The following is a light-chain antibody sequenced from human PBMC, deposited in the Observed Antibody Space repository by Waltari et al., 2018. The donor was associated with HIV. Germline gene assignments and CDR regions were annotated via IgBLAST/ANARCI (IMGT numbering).Light chain of an antibody. CDR2: QDN. Sequence: SYELIQPLSVSVSPGQTPTFTCSGGKLAGKYVSWYQQKPGQSPVLVVYQDNKRPSGIPARFSGSNSGNTATLTINGTQAVDEGDYYCQAWDSSTGVFGAGTKVSVL. CDR3: QAWDSSTGV. V-gene: IGLV3-1*01. J-gene: IGLJ1*01. CDR1: KLAGKY.